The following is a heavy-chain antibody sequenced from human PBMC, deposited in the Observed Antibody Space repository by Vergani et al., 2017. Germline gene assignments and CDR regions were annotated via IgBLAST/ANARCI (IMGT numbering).Heavy chain of an antibody. CDR1: GGSISSSSYY. CDR2: IYYSGST. D-gene: IGHD6-19*01. J-gene: IGHJ3*02. Sequence: QLQLQESGPGLVKPSETLSLTCTVSGGSISSSSYYWGWIRQPPGKGLEWIGSIYYSGSTYYNPSLKSRVTISVDTSKNQFSLKLSSVTAADTAVYYCARVDGIAGAGTFTLDAFDIWGQGTMVTVSS. CDR3: ARVDGIAGAGTFTLDAFDI. V-gene: IGHV4-39*07.